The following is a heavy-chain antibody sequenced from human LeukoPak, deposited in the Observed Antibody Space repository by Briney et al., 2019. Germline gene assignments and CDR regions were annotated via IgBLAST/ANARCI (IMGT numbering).Heavy chain of an antibody. CDR3: ARVRGGATGFFDY. Sequence: SETLSLTCTVSAVXISSYYCSWIRQPPGKGLEWLGYIYYSGSTYYNPSLESRVIISVDTSKNQFSLKLSSVTAADTAVYYCARVRGGATGFFDYWGQGTLVTVSS. D-gene: IGHD1-26*01. J-gene: IGHJ4*02. CDR1: AVXISSYY. V-gene: IGHV4-59*08. CDR2: IYYSGST.